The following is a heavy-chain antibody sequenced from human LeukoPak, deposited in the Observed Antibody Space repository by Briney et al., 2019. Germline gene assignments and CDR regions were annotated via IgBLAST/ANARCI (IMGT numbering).Heavy chain of an antibody. V-gene: IGHV1-46*01. CDR1: GYTFTSYY. J-gene: IGHJ4*02. CDR3: ASWGPRYNWNDDGLDY. CDR2: INPSGGST. Sequence: ASVKVSCKASGYTFTSYYMHWVRQAPGQGLEWMGIINPSGGSTSYAQKFQGRVTMTRDTSTSTVYMELSSLRSEDTAVYYCASWGPRYNWNDDGLDYWGQGTLVTVSS. D-gene: IGHD1-1*01.